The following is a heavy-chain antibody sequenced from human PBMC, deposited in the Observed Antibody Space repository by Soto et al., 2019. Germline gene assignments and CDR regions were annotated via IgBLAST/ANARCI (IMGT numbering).Heavy chain of an antibody. CDR3: ARDPPYDFWSKFDY. CDR2: IRGRGGNR. D-gene: IGHD3-3*01. V-gene: IGHV3-23*01. J-gene: IGHJ4*02. CDR1: GVSSSSYA. Sequence: GGSLRLSWAVSGVSSSSYAMAWVRQAPGKGLEWVSAIRGRGGNRYYADSAKGRFTICRDNSKNTLYRQMNSLRAEDTAVYYCARDPPYDFWSKFDYWGKG.